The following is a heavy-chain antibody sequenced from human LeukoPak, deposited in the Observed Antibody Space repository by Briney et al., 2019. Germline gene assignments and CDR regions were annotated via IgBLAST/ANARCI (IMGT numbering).Heavy chain of an antibody. V-gene: IGHV3-23*01. CDR3: AKDIFSSVGTPDY. J-gene: IGHJ4*02. Sequence: PGGSLGLSCAASGFMFKSYAMSWVRQAPGKGLEWLSGITGRGDDTKYADSVKGRFIISRDNSKNTVHLHLNGLTVEDAAVYYCAKDIFSSVGTPDYWGQGTRVTVSS. CDR1: GFMFKSYA. D-gene: IGHD3-3*02. CDR2: ITGRGDDT.